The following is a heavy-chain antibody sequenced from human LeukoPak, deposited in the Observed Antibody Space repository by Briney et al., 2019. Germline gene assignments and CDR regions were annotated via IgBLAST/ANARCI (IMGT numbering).Heavy chain of an antibody. J-gene: IGHJ4*02. CDR3: ARDLYYGSGSYYPLDY. V-gene: IGHV1-46*01. Sequence: ASVKVSCKASGYTFTSYYMHWVRQAPGQGLEWMGIINPSGGSTSYAQKFQGRVTMTRDMSTSTVYMELSSLRSEDTAVYYCARDLYYGSGSYYPLDYWGQGTLVTVSS. D-gene: IGHD3-10*01. CDR2: INPSGGST. CDR1: GYTFTSYY.